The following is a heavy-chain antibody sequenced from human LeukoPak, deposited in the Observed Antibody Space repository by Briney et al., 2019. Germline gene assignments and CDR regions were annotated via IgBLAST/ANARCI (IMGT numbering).Heavy chain of an antibody. J-gene: IGHJ6*03. CDR1: GGTFISYA. CDR2: IIPIFGTA. CDR3: ARTGGGESDGDYDSDYYYYYMDV. V-gene: IGHV1-69*05. Sequence: SVKVSCKASGGTFISYAISWVRQAPGQGLEWMGRIIPIFGTANYAQKFQGRVTITTDESTSTAYMELSSLRSEDTAVYYCARTGGGESDGDYDSDYYYYYMDVWGKGTTVTVSS. D-gene: IGHD4-17*01.